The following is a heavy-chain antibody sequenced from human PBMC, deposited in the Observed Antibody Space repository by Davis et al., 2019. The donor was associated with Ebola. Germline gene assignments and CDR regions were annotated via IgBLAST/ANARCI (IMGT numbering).Heavy chain of an antibody. CDR3: AKGTAWTMDRYFDH. V-gene: IGHV3-9*01. CDR2: ITWNSGHI. CDR1: GFIFDDYA. J-gene: IGHJ4*02. D-gene: IGHD4/OR15-4a*01. Sequence: GGSLRLSCAASGFIFDDYAMHWVRQAPGKGLEWVSGITWNSGHIDYADSVKGRFTISRDNARNSLFLQMNSLRDEDTAFYYCAKGTAWTMDRYFDHWGQGTLVTVSS.